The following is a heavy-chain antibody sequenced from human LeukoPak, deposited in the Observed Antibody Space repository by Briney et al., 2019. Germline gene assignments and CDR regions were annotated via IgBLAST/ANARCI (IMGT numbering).Heavy chain of an antibody. D-gene: IGHD2-2*02. CDR2: INHSGST. V-gene: IGHV4-34*01. CDR3: ARGGDIVVVPAAIYAFDI. CDR1: GGSFSGYY. Sequence: SETLSLTCAVYGGSFSGYYWSWIRQPPGKGLEWIGEINHSGSTNYNPSLKSRVTISVDTSKNQFSLKLSSVTAADTAVYYCARGGDIVVVPAAIYAFDIWGQGTMVTVSS. J-gene: IGHJ3*02.